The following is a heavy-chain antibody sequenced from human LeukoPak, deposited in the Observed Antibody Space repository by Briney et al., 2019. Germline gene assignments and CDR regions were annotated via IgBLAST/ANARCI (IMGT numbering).Heavy chain of an antibody. J-gene: IGHJ4*02. V-gene: IGHV3-30-3*01. D-gene: IGHD1-26*01. CDR1: GFTFSSYA. Sequence: AGGSLRLSCAASGFTFSSYAMHWVRQAPGKGLEWVAVISYDGSNKYYADSVKGRFTISRDNSKNTLYLQMNSLRAEDTAVYYCAKDLGVADWPLDYWGQGTLVTVSS. CDR3: AKDLGVADWPLDY. CDR2: ISYDGSNK.